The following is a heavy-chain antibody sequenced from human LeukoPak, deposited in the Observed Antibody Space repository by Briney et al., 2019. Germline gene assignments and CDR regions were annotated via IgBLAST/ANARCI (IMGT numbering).Heavy chain of an antibody. CDR3: ARGGDSSGYPDY. CDR2: IYYSGST. Sequence: PSETLSLTWTVSGGSVSSHYWSWIPQPAGKGLGSIGYIYYSGSTNYNPSLKSRVTISVDTSKNQFSLKLSSVTAADTAVYYCARGGDSSGYPDYRGQGTLVTVSS. J-gene: IGHJ4*02. CDR1: GGSVSSHY. V-gene: IGHV4-59*02. D-gene: IGHD3-22*01.